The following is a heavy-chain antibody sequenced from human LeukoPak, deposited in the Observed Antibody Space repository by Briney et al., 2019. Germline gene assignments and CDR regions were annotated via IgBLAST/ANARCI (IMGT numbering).Heavy chain of an antibody. CDR3: ARAGYCSGDSCFFDS. D-gene: IGHD2-15*01. CDR2: IYYSGST. CDR1: GGSISSYY. V-gene: IGHV4-59*01. J-gene: IGHJ4*02. Sequence: PSETLSLTCTVSGGSISSYYWSWIRQPPGKGLEWIGYIYYSGSTNYNPSLKSRVTISVDTSKNQFSLKLSSVTAADTAVYYCARAGYCSGDSCFFDSWGQGTLVTASS.